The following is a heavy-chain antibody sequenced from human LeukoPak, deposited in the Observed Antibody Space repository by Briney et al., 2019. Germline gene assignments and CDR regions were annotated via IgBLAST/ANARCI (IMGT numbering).Heavy chain of an antibody. CDR3: AELGITMIGGV. D-gene: IGHD3-10*02. V-gene: IGHV3-23*01. Sequence: PGGSLRLSCAASGFTFRSYAMKWVRQAPGKGLEWVSDINGSGGSTYYADSVKGRFTISRDNAKNSLYLQMNSLRAEDTAVYYCAELGITMIGGVWGKGTTVTISS. J-gene: IGHJ6*04. CDR1: GFTFRSYA. CDR2: INGSGGST.